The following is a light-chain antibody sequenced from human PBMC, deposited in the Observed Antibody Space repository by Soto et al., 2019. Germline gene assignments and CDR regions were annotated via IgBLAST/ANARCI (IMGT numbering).Light chain of an antibody. CDR3: QQSYSSSANI. Sequence: IQLTQSPSSLSASVGDTVTITCRASQAIGSYFAWYQQRPGTAPKLLIYSASTLHSGVPSRFSGSGSGTDFTLTISSLQPEDFATYYCQQSYSSSANIFGQGTKLEIK. V-gene: IGKV1-9*01. J-gene: IGKJ2*01. CDR1: QAIGSY. CDR2: SAS.